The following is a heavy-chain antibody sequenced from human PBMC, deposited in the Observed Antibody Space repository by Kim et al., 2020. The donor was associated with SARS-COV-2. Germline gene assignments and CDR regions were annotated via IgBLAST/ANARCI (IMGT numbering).Heavy chain of an antibody. V-gene: IGHV5-10-1*01. D-gene: IGHD5-12*01. J-gene: IGHJ4*02. CDR1: GYSFTSYW. CDR3: ARVASFYFDY. Sequence: GDSLKISCKGSGYSFTSYWISWVRQMPGKGLEWMGRIDPSDSYTNYSPSFQGHVTISADKSISTAYLQWSSLKASDTAMYYCARVASFYFDYWGQGTLVTVSS. CDR2: IDPSDSYT.